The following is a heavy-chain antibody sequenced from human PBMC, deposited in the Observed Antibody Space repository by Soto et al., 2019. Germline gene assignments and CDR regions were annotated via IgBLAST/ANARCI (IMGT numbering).Heavy chain of an antibody. D-gene: IGHD1-1*01. Sequence: GGSLRLSCAASGFTFSSYGMHWVRQAPGKGLEWVAVISYDGSNKYYADSVKGRFTISRDNSKNTLYLQMNSLRAEDTAVYYCAKHGPDNQVPQTYYYGMDVWGQGTTVTVSS. CDR3: AKHGPDNQVPQTYYYGMDV. V-gene: IGHV3-30*18. CDR1: GFTFSSYG. J-gene: IGHJ6*02. CDR2: ISYDGSNK.